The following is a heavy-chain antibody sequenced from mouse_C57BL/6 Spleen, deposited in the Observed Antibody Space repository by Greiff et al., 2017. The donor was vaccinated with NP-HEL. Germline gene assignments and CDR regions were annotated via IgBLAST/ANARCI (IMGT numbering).Heavy chain of an antibody. CDR1: GFTFSSYA. J-gene: IGHJ1*03. CDR3: ARDLGHYFDV. D-gene: IGHD4-1*01. CDR2: ISDGGSYT. V-gene: IGHV5-4*01. Sequence: EVKLVESGGGLVKPGGSLKLSCAASGFTFSSYAMSWVRQTPEKRLEWVATISDGGSYTYYPDNVKGRFTISRDNAKNNLYLQMSHLKSEDTAMYYYARDLGHYFDVWGTGTTVTVSS.